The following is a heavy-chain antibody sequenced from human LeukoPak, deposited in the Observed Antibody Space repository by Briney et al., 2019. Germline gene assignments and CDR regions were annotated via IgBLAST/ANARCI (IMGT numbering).Heavy chain of an antibody. J-gene: IGHJ3*02. V-gene: IGHV3-30-3*01. Sequence: PGGSLRLSCIVSGFTLSNYPAMHWVRQAPGKGLEWVAAVSADGNSKFYADSVKGRFTISRDISKNALYVEMNSLRPEDTAVYYCARGTYSSGRCDVFDIWGRGTMVTVSS. D-gene: IGHD6-19*01. CDR1: GFTLSNYPA. CDR3: ARGTYSSGRCDVFDI. CDR2: VSADGNSK.